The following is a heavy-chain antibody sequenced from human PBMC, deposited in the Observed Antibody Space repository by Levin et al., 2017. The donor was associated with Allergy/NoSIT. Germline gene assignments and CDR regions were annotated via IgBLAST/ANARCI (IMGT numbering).Heavy chain of an antibody. CDR1: EFTFSSYA. V-gene: IGHV3-23*01. CDR2: ITGSGGST. J-gene: IGHJ4*02. D-gene: IGHD6-19*01. CDR3: ANCQRDSGWCYYVY. Sequence: GGSLRLSCAASEFTFSSYAMSWVRQAPGKGLEWVSAITGSGGSTYYADSVKGRFTVSRDNSKNTLYLEMNSLRAEDTAVYYCANCQRDSGWCYYVYWGQGTLVTVSS.